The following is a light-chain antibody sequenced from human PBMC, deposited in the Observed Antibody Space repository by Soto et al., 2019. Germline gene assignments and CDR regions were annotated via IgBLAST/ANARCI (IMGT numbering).Light chain of an antibody. Sequence: EIVMSQSPATLSVYTGERATFSCRASQSVSSNLAWYQQKPGQAPRLLIYGASIRATGIPARFSGSGSGTEFTLTISTLQSEDFAIYYCQHYNNWPPWTFGQGTKVDNK. J-gene: IGKJ1*01. V-gene: IGKV3-15*01. CDR1: QSVSSN. CDR3: QHYNNWPPWT. CDR2: GAS.